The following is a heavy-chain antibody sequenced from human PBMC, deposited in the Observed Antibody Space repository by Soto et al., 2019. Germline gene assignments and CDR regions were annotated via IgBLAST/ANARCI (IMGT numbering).Heavy chain of an antibody. CDR3: ARAFISGDFDWPLDY. V-gene: IGHV4-61*08. J-gene: IGHJ4*02. D-gene: IGHD3-9*01. CDR1: GDTISTGGYT. Sequence: SETLSLTCDVSGDTISTGGYTWAWIRQPPGKALEWIGYIYYSGSTNYNPSLKSRVTISVDTSKNQFSLKLSSVTAADTAVYYCARAFISGDFDWPLDYWGQGTLVTVSS. CDR2: IYYSGST.